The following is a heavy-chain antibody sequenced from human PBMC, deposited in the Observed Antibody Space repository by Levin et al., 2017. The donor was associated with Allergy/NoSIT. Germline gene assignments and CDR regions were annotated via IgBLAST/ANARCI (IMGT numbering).Heavy chain of an antibody. Sequence: GGSLRLSCAVSGFTFSDHYMTWIRRAPGKGLEWVSYISSGSSYINYADSVKGRFTISRDNAKNSLFLQMDSLRAEDTAVYYCARGSAAAGITAHFDYWGQGTPVTVSS. V-gene: IGHV3-11*05. CDR2: ISSGSSYI. D-gene: IGHD6-13*01. CDR3: ARGSAAAGITAHFDY. CDR1: GFTFSDHY. J-gene: IGHJ4*02.